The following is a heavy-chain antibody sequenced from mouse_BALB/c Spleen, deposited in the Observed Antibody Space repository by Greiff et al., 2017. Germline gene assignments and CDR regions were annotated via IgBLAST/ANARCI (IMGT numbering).Heavy chain of an antibody. CDR1: GFTFSNYW. Sequence: EVKLEESGGGLVQPGGSMKLSCVASGFTFSNYWMNWVRQSPEKGLEWVAEIRLKSNNYATHYAESVKGRFTISRDDSKSSVYLQMNNLRAEDTGIYYCTRCYYGSSYYYAMDYWGQGTSVTVSS. CDR2: IRLKSNNYAT. J-gene: IGHJ4*01. D-gene: IGHD1-1*01. CDR3: TRCYYGSSYYYAMDY. V-gene: IGHV6-6*02.